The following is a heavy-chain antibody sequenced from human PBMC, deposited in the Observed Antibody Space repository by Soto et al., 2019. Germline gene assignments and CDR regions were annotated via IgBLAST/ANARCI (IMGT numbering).Heavy chain of an antibody. CDR3: ARDREADV. V-gene: IGHV1-18*01. CDR1: GYTYTSHG. J-gene: IGHJ6*02. Sequence: ASVKVSRKASGYTYTSHGISWVRQAPGQGLEWMGWISGYNGNTNYAQKFQGRVTMATDTSTSTAYMELRSLRSDDTAEYYCARDREADVWGQGTTVTVSS. CDR2: ISGYNGNT.